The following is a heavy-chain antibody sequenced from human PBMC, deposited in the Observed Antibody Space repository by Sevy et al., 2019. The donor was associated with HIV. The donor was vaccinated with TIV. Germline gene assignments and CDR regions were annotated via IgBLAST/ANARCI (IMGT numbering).Heavy chain of an antibody. Sequence: GGSLRLSCAASGFTFSIYTMNWVRQAPGKGLEWLSYSGGSRSPISYADSVKGRFTISRDTAKNTLYLQMNNLRAEDMAVYYCVRDNNWAFDYWGQGTPVTVSS. CDR1: GFTFSIYT. CDR2: SGGSRSPI. V-gene: IGHV3-48*01. D-gene: IGHD1-1*01. CDR3: VRDNNWAFDY. J-gene: IGHJ4*02.